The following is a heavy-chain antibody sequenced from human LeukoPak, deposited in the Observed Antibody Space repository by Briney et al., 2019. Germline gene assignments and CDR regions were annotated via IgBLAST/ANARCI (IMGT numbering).Heavy chain of an antibody. CDR1: GGTFSSYA. CDR2: IIPIFGTA. CDR3: AKDRAAAGRGKGSFDI. Sequence: SVKVSCKASGGTFSSYAISWVRQAPGQGLEWMGGIIPIFGTANYAQKFQGRVTITADESTSTAYMELSSLRAEDTALYYCAKDRAAAGRGKGSFDIRGQGTMVTVSS. V-gene: IGHV1-69*01. D-gene: IGHD6-13*01. J-gene: IGHJ3*02.